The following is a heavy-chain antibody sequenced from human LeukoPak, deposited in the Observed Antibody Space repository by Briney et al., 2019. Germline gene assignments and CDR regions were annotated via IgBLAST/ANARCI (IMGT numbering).Heavy chain of an antibody. V-gene: IGHV3-33*01. CDR1: GFTFSSYD. Sequence: GGSLRLSCAESGFTFSSYDMHWVRQAPGKGLEWVTVIWYDGSNKYYADSVKGRFTISRDNSKNTLYLQMNSLRAEDTAVYYCARDSFSSNCLDYWGQGTLVTVSS. CDR3: ARDSFSSNCLDY. D-gene: IGHD6-13*01. J-gene: IGHJ4*02. CDR2: IWYDGSNK.